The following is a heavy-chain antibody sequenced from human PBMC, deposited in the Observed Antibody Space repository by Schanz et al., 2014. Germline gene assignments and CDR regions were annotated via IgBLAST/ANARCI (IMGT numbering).Heavy chain of an antibody. J-gene: IGHJ4*02. V-gene: IGHV3-74*02. CDR3: ARWFLIRGVILDS. CDR1: GLTFTSAW. Sequence: EVQLLESGGGLVKPGGSLRLSCATSGLTFTSAWMHWVRQAPGKGLVWVSRINGDGSRTAYADSVKGRFTISRDNAKNTLYLQMNSLRAEDTAVYYCARWFLIRGVILDSWGQGTLVTVSS. CDR2: INGDGSRT. D-gene: IGHD3-10*01.